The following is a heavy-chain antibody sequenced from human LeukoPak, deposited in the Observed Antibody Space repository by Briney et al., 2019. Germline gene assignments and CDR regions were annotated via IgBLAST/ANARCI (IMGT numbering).Heavy chain of an antibody. CDR3: ARGLGNPGGRYYYYYYMDV. CDR1: GYTFTGYY. D-gene: IGHD4-23*01. V-gene: IGHV1-2*02. J-gene: IGHJ6*03. CDR2: INPNSGGT. Sequence: ASVKVSCKASGYTFTGYYMHWVRQVPGQGLEWMGWINPNSGGTNYAQKFQGRVTMTRDTSISTAYMELSRLRSDDTAVYYCARGLGNPGGRYYYYYYMDVWGKGTTVTVSS.